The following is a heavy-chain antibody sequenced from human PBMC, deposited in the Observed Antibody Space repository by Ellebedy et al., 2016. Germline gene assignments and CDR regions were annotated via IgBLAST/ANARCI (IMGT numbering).Heavy chain of an antibody. CDR2: IYTSGST. J-gene: IGHJ6*02. CDR3: ARQAHYDSSGTYYGMDV. CDR1: GGSISSYY. D-gene: IGHD3-22*01. V-gene: IGHV4-4*07. Sequence: SETLSLTXTVSGGSISSYYWSWIRQPAGKGLEWIGRIYTSGSTNYNPSLKSRVTMSVDTSKNQFSLKLSSVTAADTAVYYCARQAHYDSSGTYYGMDVWGQGTTVTVSS.